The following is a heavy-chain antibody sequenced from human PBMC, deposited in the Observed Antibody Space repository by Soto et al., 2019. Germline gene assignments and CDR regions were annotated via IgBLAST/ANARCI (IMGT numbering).Heavy chain of an antibody. Sequence: GGSLRLSCAACVCTFDSFAMQWIRQVPGKGLEWVSSISWNSATIAYADSVKGRFTISRDNANNVVYLQMNSPRAEDPAFYYCERGDTSDSWGQGTLVTVSS. CDR1: VCTFDSFA. V-gene: IGHV3-9*01. CDR2: ISWNSATI. D-gene: IGHD5-18*01. J-gene: IGHJ5*01. CDR3: ERGDTSDS.